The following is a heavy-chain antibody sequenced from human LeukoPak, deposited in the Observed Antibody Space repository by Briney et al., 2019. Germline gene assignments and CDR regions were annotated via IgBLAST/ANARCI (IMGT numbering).Heavy chain of an antibody. Sequence: SETLSLTCTVSGGSISSYYWSWIRQPPGKGLEWIGRIYTSGSTNYNPSLKSRVTMSVDTSKNQFSLKLSSVTAADMAVYYCARDTGDGYNLHYFDYWGQGTLVTVSS. CDR3: ARDTGDGYNLHYFDY. D-gene: IGHD5-24*01. J-gene: IGHJ4*02. CDR2: IYTSGST. CDR1: GGSISSYY. V-gene: IGHV4-4*07.